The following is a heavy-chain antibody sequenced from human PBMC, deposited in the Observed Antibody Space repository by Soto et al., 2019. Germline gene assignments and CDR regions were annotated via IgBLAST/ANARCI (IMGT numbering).Heavy chain of an antibody. CDR3: ERGSSSGWYEQEYYYYYLDV. Sequence: PSETLSLTCAVSSGSISSSNWWSWVRQPPGKGLEWIGEIYHSGSTNYNPSLKSRVTISVDKSKNQFSLKLSSVTAADTAVYYCERGSSSGWYEQEYYYYYLDVWGKGTTVTV. J-gene: IGHJ6*03. V-gene: IGHV4-4*02. D-gene: IGHD6-19*01. CDR2: IYHSGST. CDR1: SGSISSSNW.